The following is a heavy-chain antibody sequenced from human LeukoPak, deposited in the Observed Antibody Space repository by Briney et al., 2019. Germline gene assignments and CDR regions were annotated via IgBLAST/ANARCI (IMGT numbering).Heavy chain of an antibody. CDR1: GGSISIATYS. Sequence: SETLSLTCTVSGGSISIATYSWGWIRQPPGKGLEWIGNIYYSGSTNYNRSLKSRLTISVDTSKNQFSLKLSSVTAADTAVYHCARLRTGGTSYVRGDWFDPWGQGTLVTVSS. D-gene: IGHD2-8*02. J-gene: IGHJ5*02. CDR2: IYYSGST. CDR3: ARLRTGGTSYVRGDWFDP. V-gene: IGHV4-39*01.